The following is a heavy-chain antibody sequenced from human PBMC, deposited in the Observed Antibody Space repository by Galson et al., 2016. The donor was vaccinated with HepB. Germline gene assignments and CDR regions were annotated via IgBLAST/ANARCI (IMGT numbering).Heavy chain of an antibody. CDR3: ARRDYYYYGMDV. CDR1: GFSFSKYT. J-gene: IGHJ6*02. Sequence: SLRLSCAASGFSFSKYTMNWVRQAPGKGLEWVSSISTSSSYISYADSLKGRFTISRDNAKNSLYLQVTSLRAEDTAVYYCARRDYYYYGMDVWGQGTTVFVSS. CDR2: ISTSSSYI. V-gene: IGHV3-21*06.